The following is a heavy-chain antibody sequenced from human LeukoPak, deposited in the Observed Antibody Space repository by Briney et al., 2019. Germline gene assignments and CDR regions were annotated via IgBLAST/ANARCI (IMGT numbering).Heavy chain of an antibody. D-gene: IGHD3-10*01. CDR1: GGTFSSYA. CDR3: ARSTSDYYGSSLRFDY. Sequence: ASVKVSRKASGGTFSSYAISWVRQAPGQGLEWMGGIIPIFGTANYAQKFQGRVTITTDESTSTAYMELSSLRSEDTAVYYCARSTSDYYGSSLRFDYWGQGTPVTVSS. J-gene: IGHJ4*02. CDR2: IIPIFGTA. V-gene: IGHV1-69*05.